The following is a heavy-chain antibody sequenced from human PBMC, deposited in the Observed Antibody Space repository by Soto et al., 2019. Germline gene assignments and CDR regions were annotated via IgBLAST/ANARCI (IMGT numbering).Heavy chain of an antibody. D-gene: IGHD3-10*01. V-gene: IGHV1-69*13. CDR1: GGTFSSYA. CDR2: IIPIFGTA. CDR3: AASYGSGYRAFDY. Sequence: SVKVSCKASGGTFSSYAISWVRQAPGQGLEWMGGIIPIFGTANYAQKFQGRVTITADESTSTAYMELSSLRSEDTAIYYCAASYGSGYRAFDYWGQGALVTVSS. J-gene: IGHJ4*02.